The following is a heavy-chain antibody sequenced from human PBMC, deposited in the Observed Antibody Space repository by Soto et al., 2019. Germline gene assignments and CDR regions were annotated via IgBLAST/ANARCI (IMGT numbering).Heavy chain of an antibody. D-gene: IGHD6-13*01. CDR1: GFTVSSNY. Sequence: GGSLRLSCAASGFTVSSNYMSWVRQAPGKGLEWVSVIYSGGSTYYADSVKGRFTISRDNSKNTLYLQMNSLRAEDTAVYYCARDLGIAAAGSGLWGQGTLVTVSS. CDR2: IYSGGST. V-gene: IGHV3-66*01. J-gene: IGHJ4*02. CDR3: ARDLGIAAAGSGL.